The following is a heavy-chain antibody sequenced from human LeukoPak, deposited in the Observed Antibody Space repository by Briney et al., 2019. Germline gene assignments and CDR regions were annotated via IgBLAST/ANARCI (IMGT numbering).Heavy chain of an antibody. Sequence: GGSLRLSCAASGFTVSSNYMSWVRQAPGKGLEWVSVIYSGGSTYYADSVKGRFTISRDNSKNTLYLQMNSLRAEDTAVYYCARNLPTDGMDVWGQGTTVTVSS. J-gene: IGHJ6*02. CDR2: IYSGGST. CDR3: ARNLPTDGMDV. V-gene: IGHV3-66*01. CDR1: GFTVSSNY.